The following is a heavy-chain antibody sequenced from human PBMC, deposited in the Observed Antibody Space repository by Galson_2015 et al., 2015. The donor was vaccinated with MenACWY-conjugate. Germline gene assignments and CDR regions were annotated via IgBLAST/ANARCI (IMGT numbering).Heavy chain of an antibody. CDR3: AKTRCGGDCYQMGYYFDY. J-gene: IGHJ4*02. CDR1: GFTFSSYA. CDR2: ISGSGGST. D-gene: IGHD2-21*02. Sequence: SLRLSCAASGFTFSSYAMSWVRQAPGKGLEWVSAISGSGGSTYYADSVKGRFTISRDNSKSTLYLQMNSLRAEDTAVYYCAKTRCGGDCYQMGYYFDYWGQGTLVTVSS. V-gene: IGHV3-23*01.